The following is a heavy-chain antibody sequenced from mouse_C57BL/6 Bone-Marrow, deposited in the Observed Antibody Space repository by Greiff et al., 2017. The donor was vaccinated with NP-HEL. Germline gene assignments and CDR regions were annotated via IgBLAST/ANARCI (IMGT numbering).Heavy chain of an antibody. J-gene: IGHJ3*01. D-gene: IGHD1-1*01. Sequence: VQLQESGAELVRPGASVTLSCKASGYTFTDYEMHWVKQTPVHGLEWIGAIDPETGGTAYNQKFKGKAILTADKSSSTAYMELRSLTSEDSAVYYCTRYGSSYPAWFAYWGQGTLVTVSA. CDR3: TRYGSSYPAWFAY. CDR2: IDPETGGT. V-gene: IGHV1-15*01. CDR1: GYTFTDYE.